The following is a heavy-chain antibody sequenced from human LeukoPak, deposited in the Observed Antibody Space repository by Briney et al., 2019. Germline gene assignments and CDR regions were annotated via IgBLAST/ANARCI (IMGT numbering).Heavy chain of an antibody. Sequence: SETLSLTCAVSGGSISSSNWWSWVRQPPGKGLEWIGEIYHSGSTNYNPSLKSRVTISVDKSKNQFSLKLSSVTAADTAVYYCAGDRRSGRATKYFDYWGQGTLVTVSS. CDR1: GGSISSSNW. D-gene: IGHD2-15*01. CDR3: AGDRRSGRATKYFDY. V-gene: IGHV4-4*02. J-gene: IGHJ4*02. CDR2: IYHSGST.